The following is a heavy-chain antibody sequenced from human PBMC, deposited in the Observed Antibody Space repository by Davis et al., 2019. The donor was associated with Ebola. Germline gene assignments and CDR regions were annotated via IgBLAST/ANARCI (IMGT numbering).Heavy chain of an antibody. CDR3: ARDPNSSGWYYFDY. Sequence: ASVQVSCKASGYTFTGYYMHWVRQAPGQGLEWMGWINPNSGGTNYAQKFQGRVTMTRDTSISTAYMELSRRRSDDTAVYYCARDPNSSGWYYFDYWGQGTLVTVSS. CDR1: GYTFTGYY. V-gene: IGHV1-2*02. CDR2: INPNSGGT. D-gene: IGHD6-19*01. J-gene: IGHJ4*02.